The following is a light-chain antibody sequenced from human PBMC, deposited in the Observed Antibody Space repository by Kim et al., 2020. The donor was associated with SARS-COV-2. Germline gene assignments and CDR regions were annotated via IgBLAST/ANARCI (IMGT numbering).Light chain of an antibody. V-gene: IGKV1-39*01. CDR3: QQSYSTPST. CDR2: AAS. Sequence: SALVGDRVTIPCRESQSIRSYLNWYQQKPGKAPKPLFYAASSLQSGVPSRFSGGGFGTDFTLPISSLQPEDFATYYCQQSYSTPSTFGQGTKL. J-gene: IGKJ2*02. CDR1: QSIRSY.